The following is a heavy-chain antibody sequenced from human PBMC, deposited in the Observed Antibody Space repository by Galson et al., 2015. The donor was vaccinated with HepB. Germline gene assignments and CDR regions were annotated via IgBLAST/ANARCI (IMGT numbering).Heavy chain of an antibody. CDR3: ARHREPDPFDI. J-gene: IGHJ3*02. Sequence: SVKVSCKVSGSSLTEVSIHWVRQAPGKGLEWMGAFKPEDGQPIYAEDFQGRVTMTEDTSTDTAYMELSSLRSEDTAVYYCARHREPDPFDIWGQGTVVTVSS. CDR2: FKPEDGQP. CDR1: GSSLTEVS. V-gene: IGHV1-24*01.